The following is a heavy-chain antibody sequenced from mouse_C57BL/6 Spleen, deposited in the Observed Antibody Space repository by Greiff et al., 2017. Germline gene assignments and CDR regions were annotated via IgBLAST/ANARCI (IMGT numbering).Heavy chain of an antibody. Sequence: QVQLQQSGAELVKPGASVKISCKASGYAFSSYWMNWVKQRPGKGLEWIGQIYPGDGDTNYNGKFKGKATLTADKSSSTAYMQLSSLTSEDSAVYFCARFTYIYAMDYWGQGTSVTVSS. CDR1: GYAFSSYW. J-gene: IGHJ4*01. V-gene: IGHV1-80*01. CDR3: ARFTYIYAMDY. D-gene: IGHD5-1*01. CDR2: IYPGDGDT.